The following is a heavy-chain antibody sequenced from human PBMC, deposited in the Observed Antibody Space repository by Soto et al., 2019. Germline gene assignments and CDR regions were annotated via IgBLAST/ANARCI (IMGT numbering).Heavy chain of an antibody. Sequence: PGGSLRLSCSASGFTFSSYAMHWVRQAPGKGLEYVSAISSNGGSTYYADSVKGRFTISRDNSKNTLYLQMSSLRAEDTAVYYCVKEALLGGSGSYPLLDYYYGLDVWGQGTTVTVSS. J-gene: IGHJ6*02. CDR2: ISSNGGST. D-gene: IGHD3-10*01. CDR3: VKEALLGGSGSYPLLDYYYGLDV. CDR1: GFTFSSYA. V-gene: IGHV3-64D*06.